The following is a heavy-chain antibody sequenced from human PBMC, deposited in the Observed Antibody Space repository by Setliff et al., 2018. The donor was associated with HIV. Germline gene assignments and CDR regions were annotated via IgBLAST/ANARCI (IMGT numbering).Heavy chain of an antibody. CDR1: GFTFSNYW. J-gene: IGHJ6*02. CDR2: IKQDGSEK. V-gene: IGHV3-7*01. D-gene: IGHD4-4*01. Sequence: PGGSLRLSCAASGFTFSNYWMSWARQAPGKGLEWVANIKQDGSEKYYVDSVKGRFTISRDNAKNSLYLQMNSLRAEDTAVYYCARDDYMLYSYYYGMDVWGQGTTVTVSS. CDR3: ARDDYMLYSYYYGMDV.